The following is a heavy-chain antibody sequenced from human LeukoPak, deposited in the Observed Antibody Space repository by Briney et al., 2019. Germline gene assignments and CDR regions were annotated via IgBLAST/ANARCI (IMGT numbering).Heavy chain of an antibody. Sequence: GGSLRLSCAASGFTFDDYAMHWVRQAPGKGLEWVSLISWDGGSTYYADSVKGRFTISRDNSKNTLYLQMNSLRAEDTAVYYCAKSPIGIWGQGTTVTVSS. J-gene: IGHJ6*02. CDR3: AKSPIGI. CDR2: ISWDGGST. D-gene: IGHD3-10*01. CDR1: GFTFDDYA. V-gene: IGHV3-43D*03.